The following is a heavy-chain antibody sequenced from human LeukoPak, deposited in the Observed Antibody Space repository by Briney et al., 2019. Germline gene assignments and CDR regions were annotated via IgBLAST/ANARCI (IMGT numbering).Heavy chain of an antibody. CDR3: AKAVANHHFDY. V-gene: IGHV3-33*06. CDR1: GFTFSSYG. D-gene: IGHD5-12*01. Sequence: GGSLRLSCAASGFTFSSYGMHWVRQAPGKGLEWVAVIWYDGSNKYYADSVKGRFTISRDNSKNTLYLQMNSLRTEDTAVYYCAKAVANHHFDYWGQGTLVTVSS. J-gene: IGHJ4*02. CDR2: IWYDGSNK.